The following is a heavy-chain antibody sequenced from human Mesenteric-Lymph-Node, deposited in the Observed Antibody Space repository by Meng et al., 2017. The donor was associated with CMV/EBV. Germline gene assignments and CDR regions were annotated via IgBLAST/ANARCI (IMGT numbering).Heavy chain of an antibody. J-gene: IGHJ2*01. V-gene: IGHV3-30*02. CDR3: AKDSGFEGYFDL. D-gene: IGHD3-10*01. CDR2: IRFDESDK. CDR1: GFTFSNYG. Sequence: GESLKISCAASGFTFSNYGMHWVRQAPGKGLEWVAFIRFDESDKYYADSVRGRFTISRDNSKNTLYLQMNSLRAEDTAVYYCAKDSGFEGYFDLWGRGTLVTVSS.